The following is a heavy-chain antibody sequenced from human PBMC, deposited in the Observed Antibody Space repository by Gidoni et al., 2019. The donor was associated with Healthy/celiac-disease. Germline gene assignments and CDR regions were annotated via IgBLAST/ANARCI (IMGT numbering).Heavy chain of an antibody. CDR1: GGTFSSYA. CDR2: IIPIFGTA. D-gene: IGHD6-19*01. J-gene: IGHJ4*02. V-gene: IGHV1-69*01. Sequence: QVQLVQSGAEVKKPGSSVQVSCKASGGTFSSYAISWVRQAPGQGLEWMGGIIPIFGTANYAQKFQGRVTITADESTSTAYMELSSLRSEDTAVYYCARVGSSGSQYYFDYWGQGTLVTVSS. CDR3: ARVGSSGSQYYFDY.